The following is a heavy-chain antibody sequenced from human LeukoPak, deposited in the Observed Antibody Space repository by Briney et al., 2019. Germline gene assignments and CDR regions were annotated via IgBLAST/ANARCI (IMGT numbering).Heavy chain of an antibody. CDR3: ARERVDYARGNYRYWDY. CDR2: IYTSGST. V-gene: IGHV4-4*07. CDR1: GGSISSYY. Sequence: PSETLSLTCTVSGGSISSYYWSWIRQPAGKGLEWIGRIYTSGSTNYNPSLKSRVTISVDTSKNQFSLRLSSVTAADTALYYCARERVDYARGNYRYWDYWGQGTLVTVSS. J-gene: IGHJ4*02. D-gene: IGHD3-16*02.